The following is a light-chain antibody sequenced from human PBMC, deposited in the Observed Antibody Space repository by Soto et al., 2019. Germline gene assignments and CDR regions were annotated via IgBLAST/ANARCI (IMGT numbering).Light chain of an antibody. CDR3: QQSYNTFSWT. Sequence: DFQMTQSPSSLSASIGDIVTITCRASQRISNYLNWYQVKQGKAPRLLIYAASYLQSGVPSRFRGSGSGTDFTLTITSLQPEDFATYYCQQSYNTFSWTFGQGTKV. CDR2: AAS. J-gene: IGKJ1*01. CDR1: QRISNY. V-gene: IGKV1-39*01.